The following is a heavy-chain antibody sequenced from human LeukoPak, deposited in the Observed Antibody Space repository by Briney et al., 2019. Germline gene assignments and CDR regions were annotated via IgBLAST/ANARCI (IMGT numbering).Heavy chain of an antibody. Sequence: PGGSLRLSCAASGFTVTNICISWVRQAPGTGLEWVSAIYSGGSTYYADSVKGRFIMSRDNAKNTLCLQMNSLRAEDTGVYYCVRDTYSSGWYGGFEYWGQGTLVTVSS. CDR2: IYSGGST. J-gene: IGHJ4*02. CDR1: GFTVTNIC. CDR3: VRDTYSSGWYGGFEY. D-gene: IGHD6-19*01. V-gene: IGHV3-66*01.